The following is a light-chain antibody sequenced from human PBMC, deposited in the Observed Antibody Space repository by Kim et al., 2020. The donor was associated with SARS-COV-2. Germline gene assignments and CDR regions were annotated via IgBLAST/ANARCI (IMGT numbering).Light chain of an antibody. CDR1: QSISSW. Sequence: ASVGDRVTITCRASQSISSWLAWYHQKPGKAPKLLIYDASSLESGVPSRFSGSGSGTEFTLTISSLQPDDFATYYCQQYNSYPQTFGQGTKVDIK. J-gene: IGKJ1*01. CDR2: DAS. V-gene: IGKV1-5*01. CDR3: QQYNSYPQT.